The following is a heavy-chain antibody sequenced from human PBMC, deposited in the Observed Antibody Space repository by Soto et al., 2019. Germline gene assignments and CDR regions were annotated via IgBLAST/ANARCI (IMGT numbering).Heavy chain of an antibody. Sequence: GALRLSGAACGFTFSSHSINWVRQAPGKGLEWVSYISGSGATKYYADSVKGRFTISRDNARNSLYLQMSSLRDEDTAVYYCARDIRGFSYVVDYWGQGTLVTASS. V-gene: IGHV3-48*02. CDR2: ISGSGATK. J-gene: IGHJ4*02. CDR1: GFTFSSHS. CDR3: ARDIRGFSYVVDY. D-gene: IGHD5-18*01.